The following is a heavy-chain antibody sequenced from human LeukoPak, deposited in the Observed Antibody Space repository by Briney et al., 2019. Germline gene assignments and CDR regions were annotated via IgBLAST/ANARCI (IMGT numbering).Heavy chain of an antibody. Sequence: GASVTVSCKASGYTFTSYFMHWVRQAPGQGLEWMGIINPSGGSTSYAQKFQGRVTMTRDTSTSTVYMELSSLRSEDTAVYYCARGGEPLRFLEWSYNWGQGTLVTVSS. CDR3: ARGGEPLRFLEWSYN. CDR2: INPSGGST. CDR1: GYTFTSYF. V-gene: IGHV1-46*01. D-gene: IGHD3-3*01. J-gene: IGHJ4*02.